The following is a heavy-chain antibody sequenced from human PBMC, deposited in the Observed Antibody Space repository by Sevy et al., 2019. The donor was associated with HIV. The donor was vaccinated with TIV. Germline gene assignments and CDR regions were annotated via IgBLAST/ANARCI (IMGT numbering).Heavy chain of an antibody. V-gene: IGHV1-2*02. CDR1: ESTFIDYY. CDR2: INPKRGGA. Sequence: ASVKVSCKATESTFIDYYIHWVRQAPGQGLEWMGWINPKRGGANYAQSFQGRVTMTRDTSLNTIYMQLTSLRGDDTAVYYCAREEIGYGMDVWGQGTAVTVSS. CDR3: AREEIGYGMDV. J-gene: IGHJ6*02.